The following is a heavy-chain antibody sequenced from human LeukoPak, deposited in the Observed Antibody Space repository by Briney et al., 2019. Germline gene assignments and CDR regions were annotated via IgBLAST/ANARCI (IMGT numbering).Heavy chain of an antibody. J-gene: IGHJ3*02. D-gene: IGHD3-22*01. Sequence: GGSLRLSCAASGFTFSSYWMSWVRQAPGKGLEWVANIKQDGSEKYYVDSVKGRFTISRDNAKNSLYLQMNSLRAEDTALYHCAKGIMHYYDSSGYSKGAFDIWGQGTMVTVSS. CDR1: GFTFSSYW. CDR3: AKGIMHYYDSSGYSKGAFDI. CDR2: IKQDGSEK. V-gene: IGHV3-7*03.